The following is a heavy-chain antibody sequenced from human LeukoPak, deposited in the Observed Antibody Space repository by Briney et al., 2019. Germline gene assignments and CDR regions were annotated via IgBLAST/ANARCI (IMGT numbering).Heavy chain of an antibody. V-gene: IGHV4-59*08. CDR2: IYYSGST. Sequence: SETLSLTCTVSGGSISSYYWSWIRQPPGKGLEWIGYIYYSGSTNYNPSLKSRVTISVDTSKNQFSLKLSSVTAADTAVYYCARHLLGYCSSTSCYEGYYYYGMDVWGQGTTVTVSS. D-gene: IGHD2-2*01. CDR3: ARHLLGYCSSTSCYEGYYYYGMDV. J-gene: IGHJ6*02. CDR1: GGSISSYY.